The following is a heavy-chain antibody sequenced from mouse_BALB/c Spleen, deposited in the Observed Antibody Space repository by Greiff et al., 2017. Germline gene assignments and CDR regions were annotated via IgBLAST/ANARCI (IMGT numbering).Heavy chain of an antibody. CDR3: ARGHTWDGWYFDV. J-gene: IGHJ1*01. Sequence: EVQGVESGGGLVKPGGSLKLSCAASGFTFSDYYMYWVRQTPEKRLEWVATISDGGSYTYYPDSVKGRFTISRDNAKNNLYLQMSSLKSEDTAMYYCARGHTWDGWYFDVWGAGTTVTVSS. CDR1: GFTFSDYY. CDR2: ISDGGSYT. V-gene: IGHV5-4*02. D-gene: IGHD3-1*01.